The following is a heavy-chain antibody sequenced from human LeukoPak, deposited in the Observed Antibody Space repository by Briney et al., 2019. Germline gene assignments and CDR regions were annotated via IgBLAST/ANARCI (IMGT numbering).Heavy chain of an antibody. CDR1: GYTFTSYG. J-gene: IGHJ4*02. CDR3: ARDRFRYCSGGSCYHFDY. V-gene: IGHV1-18*04. Sequence: ASVKVSCKASGYTFTSYGISWVRQAPGQGLEWMGWISDYNGNTNYAQKLQGRVTMTTDTSTSTAYMELRSLRSDDTAVYYCARDRFRYCSGGSCYHFDYWGQGTLVTVSS. D-gene: IGHD2-15*01. CDR2: ISDYNGNT.